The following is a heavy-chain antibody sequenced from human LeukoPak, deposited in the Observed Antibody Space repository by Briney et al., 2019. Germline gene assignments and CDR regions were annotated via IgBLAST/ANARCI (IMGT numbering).Heavy chain of an antibody. CDR1: GFTFSSYW. J-gene: IGHJ3*02. CDR2: IKQDGSEK. Sequence: GGSLRLSCAASGFTFSSYWMSWVRQAPGKGLEWVANIKQDGSEKYYVDSVKGRFTISRDNAKNSLYLQMNSLRAEDTAVYYCARDAGYYDSSGYYYVGAFDIWGQGTMVTVSS. V-gene: IGHV3-7*01. CDR3: ARDAGYYDSSGYYYVGAFDI. D-gene: IGHD3-22*01.